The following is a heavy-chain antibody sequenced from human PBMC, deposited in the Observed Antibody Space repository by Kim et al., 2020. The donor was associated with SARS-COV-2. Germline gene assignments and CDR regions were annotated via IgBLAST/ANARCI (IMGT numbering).Heavy chain of an antibody. J-gene: IGHJ6*02. Sequence: QGRVTITRDTSASTAYMELSSLRSEDTAVYYCARTYYYGSGTDYYYGMDVWGQGTTVTVSS. CDR3: ARTYYYGSGTDYYYGMDV. V-gene: IGHV1-3*01. D-gene: IGHD3-10*01.